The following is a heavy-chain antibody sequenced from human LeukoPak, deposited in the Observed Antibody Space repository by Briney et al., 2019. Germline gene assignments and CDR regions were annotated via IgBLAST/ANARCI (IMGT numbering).Heavy chain of an antibody. CDR1: GYALTAGYS. CDR3: ARVREPSLTSFDF. Sequence: ASVTVSCKTSGYALTAGYSVHWVRQAPGQGLEWMGWIDPISGATNYAQGFQGRVTVTRDTSIRTVYMEVSGLTSDDTAVFYCARVREPSLTSFDFWGQGTLVTVSS. CDR2: IDPISGAT. D-gene: IGHD1-26*01. J-gene: IGHJ4*02. V-gene: IGHV1-2*02.